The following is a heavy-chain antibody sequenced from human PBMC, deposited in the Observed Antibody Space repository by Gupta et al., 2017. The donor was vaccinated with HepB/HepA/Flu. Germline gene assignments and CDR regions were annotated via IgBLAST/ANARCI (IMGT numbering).Heavy chain of an antibody. CDR2: IKSIADGGTR. V-gene: IGHV3-15*01. Sequence: EVQLVESGGGLVKPGGSLRLSCAASGFTFSNAWMSWVRQAPGKGLEWVGRIKSIADGGTRDYSAPVKGRFTISRDDSKNTLYLQMNSLKTEDTAVYYCTTDSGRQLWSHDDYWGQGTLVTVSS. D-gene: IGHD5-18*01. J-gene: IGHJ4*02. CDR3: TTDSGRQLWSHDDY. CDR1: GFTFSNAW.